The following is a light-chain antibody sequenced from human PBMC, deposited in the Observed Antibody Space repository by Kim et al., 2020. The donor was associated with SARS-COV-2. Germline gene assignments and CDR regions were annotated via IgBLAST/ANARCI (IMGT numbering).Light chain of an antibody. CDR1: QSVSSGY. CDR3: QQYGSSPTYT. Sequence: SPGERATLSCRASQSVSSGYFAWYQQNPGQAPRLIIYGASSRATGVPERFSGSGSGTDFTLTISRLEPEEFAVYYCQQYGSSPTYTFGQGSKLEI. CDR2: GAS. J-gene: IGKJ2*01. V-gene: IGKV3-20*01.